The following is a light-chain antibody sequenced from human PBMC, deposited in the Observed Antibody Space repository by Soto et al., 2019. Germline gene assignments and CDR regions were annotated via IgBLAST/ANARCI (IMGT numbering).Light chain of an antibody. CDR2: GAS. Sequence: EIVLTHSPSTLAVFPGGRSNLSCRASQDVGSSLAWYQKRHGQAPRLLISGASTRATGVPTRLSGSRYGAELTITINSMKSEDFEVYYCQPYNNWTLTFGGGTKVDIK. CDR3: QPYNNWTLT. J-gene: IGKJ4*01. V-gene: IGKV3-15*01. CDR1: QDVGSS.